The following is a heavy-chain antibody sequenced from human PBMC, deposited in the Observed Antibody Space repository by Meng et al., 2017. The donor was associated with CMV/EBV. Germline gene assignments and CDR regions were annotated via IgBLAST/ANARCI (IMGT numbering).Heavy chain of an antibody. CDR3: AREVAVSGDGWYFDL. D-gene: IGHD4-17*01. Sequence: QLELVKSGVEVKKHGASVKVSWKGSGGTFSSYAISWVRQAPGQGLEWMGGIIPIFGTANYAQKFQRRFTITADASTSTASIDLCSLRSAATALYFFAREVAVSGDGWYFDLWGRGTLVTVSS. J-gene: IGHJ2*01. CDR1: GGTFSSYA. V-gene: IGHV1-69*01. CDR2: IIPIFGTA.